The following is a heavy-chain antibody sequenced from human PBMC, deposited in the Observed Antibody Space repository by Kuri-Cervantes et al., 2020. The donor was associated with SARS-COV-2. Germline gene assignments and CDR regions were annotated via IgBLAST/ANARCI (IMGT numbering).Heavy chain of an antibody. CDR1: GYTFTSYY. Sequence: ASVKVSCKASGYTFTSYYMHWVRQAPGQGLEWMGIINPSGGSTSYAQKFQGRVTMTRDTSTSTVYMELSNLRSEDTAVYYCATRPRFLEWLLSYYFDYWGQGTLVTVSS. J-gene: IGHJ4*02. V-gene: IGHV1-46*01. CDR3: ATRPRFLEWLLSYYFDY. CDR2: INPSGGST. D-gene: IGHD3-3*01.